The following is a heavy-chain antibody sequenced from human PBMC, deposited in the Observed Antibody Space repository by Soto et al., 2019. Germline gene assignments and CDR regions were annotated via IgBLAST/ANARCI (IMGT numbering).Heavy chain of an antibody. J-gene: IGHJ4*02. Sequence: EVQLLESGGGLVQPRGSLRLSCAASGFTFSSYAMSWVRQAPGKGLEWVSAISGSGGSTYYADSVKGRFTISRDNSKNTLYLQMNSLRAEDTAVYYCAKDRESDIAAAGSPFDYWGQGTLVTVSS. D-gene: IGHD6-13*01. CDR3: AKDRESDIAAAGSPFDY. CDR2: ISGSGGST. CDR1: GFTFSSYA. V-gene: IGHV3-23*01.